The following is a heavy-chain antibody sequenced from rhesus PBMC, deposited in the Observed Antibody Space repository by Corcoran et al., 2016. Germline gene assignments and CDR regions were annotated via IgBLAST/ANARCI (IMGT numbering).Heavy chain of an antibody. CDR3: ARAYSGRLSLDV. CDR1: GGSISSSNW. V-gene: IGHV4S7*01. Sequence: QVQLQESGPGLVKPSETLSLTCAVSGGSISSSNWWSWIRQSPGKGLGLIGYIYGGSGSTSYNPSLKGRVTISTDTSKNQFSLKLSSVTAADTAVYYCARAYSGRLSLDVWGRGILVTVSS. D-gene: IGHD6-25*01. CDR2: IYGGSGST. J-gene: IGHJ5-2*02.